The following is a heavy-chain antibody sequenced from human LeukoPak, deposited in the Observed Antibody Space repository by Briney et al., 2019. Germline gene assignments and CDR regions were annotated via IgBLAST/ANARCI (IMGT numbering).Heavy chain of an antibody. D-gene: IGHD4-17*01. CDR2: IIPIFGAT. Sequence: SVKVSCKASGGTFSSYAFTWVRQAPGQGLGWMGRIIPIFGATNYAQKFQGRVTITTDESTTTAYMELSSLTSEDTAVYYCARDRLDGDYTDYWGQGTLVTVSS. CDR1: GGTFSSYA. CDR3: ARDRLDGDYTDY. V-gene: IGHV1-69*05. J-gene: IGHJ4*02.